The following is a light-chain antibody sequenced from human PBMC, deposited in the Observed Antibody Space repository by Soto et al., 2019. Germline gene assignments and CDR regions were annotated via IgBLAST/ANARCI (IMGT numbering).Light chain of an antibody. V-gene: IGKV1-8*01. CDR1: QGIGSF. CDR3: QQYYNYTYT. CDR2: AAS. Sequence: AIRMTQSPSSFSASTGDRVSITCRASQGIGSFLAWYQQEPGKAPKLLIYAASTLQSGVPSRFSGSGSGTDFTLTISYLQSEDFATYYFQQYYNYTYTFGQGTKLEIK. J-gene: IGKJ2*01.